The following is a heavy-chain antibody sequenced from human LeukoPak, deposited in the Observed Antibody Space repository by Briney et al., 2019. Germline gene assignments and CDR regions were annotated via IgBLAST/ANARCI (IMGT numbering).Heavy chain of an antibody. J-gene: IGHJ5*02. CDR3: ARIKKLGTDNWFDP. CDR2: MNPNSGNT. V-gene: IGHV1-18*01. Sequence: ASVKVSCKASGYTFTSYGINWVRQATGQGLEWMGWMNPNSGNTGYAQKFQGRVTMTTDTSTSTAYMELRSLRSDDTAVYYCARIKKLGTDNWFDPWGQGTLVTVSS. D-gene: IGHD7-27*01. CDR1: GYTFTSYG.